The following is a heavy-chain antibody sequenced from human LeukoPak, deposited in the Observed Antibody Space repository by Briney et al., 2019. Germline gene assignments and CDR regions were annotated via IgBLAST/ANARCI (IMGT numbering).Heavy chain of an antibody. Sequence: GASVKVSCKASGGTFSTYAVNWVRQAPGQGLEWMGGIIPLFGTANYAQKFQGRVTITTDEFTSTAYMELSSLRSGDTAIYYCARVFARGGEISGSYYYYWGQGTLVTVSS. V-gene: IGHV1-69*05. J-gene: IGHJ4*02. CDR3: ARVFARGGEISGSYYYY. CDR1: GGTFSTYA. CDR2: IIPLFGTA. D-gene: IGHD1-26*01.